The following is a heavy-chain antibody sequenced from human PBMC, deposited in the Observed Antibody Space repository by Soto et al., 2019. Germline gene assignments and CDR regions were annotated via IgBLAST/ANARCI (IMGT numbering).Heavy chain of an antibody. CDR2: IWYDGSNK. V-gene: IGHV3-33*01. D-gene: IGHD3-9*01. CDR3: ARDPLHYDILTGYSPNYFDF. J-gene: IGHJ4*02. CDR1: GFTFSDYG. Sequence: GGSLRLSCAASGFTFSDYGMHWVRQAPGKGLEWVAVIWYDGSNKYYADSVKGRFTISRDNSKNTLYLQMNSLRAEDTAVYYCARDPLHYDILTGYSPNYFDFWGQGTLVTVS.